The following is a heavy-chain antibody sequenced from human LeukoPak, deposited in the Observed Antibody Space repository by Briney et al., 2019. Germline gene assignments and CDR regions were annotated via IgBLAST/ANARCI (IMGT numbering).Heavy chain of an antibody. CDR1: GFTFSNFA. J-gene: IGHJ4*02. D-gene: IGHD6-13*01. V-gene: IGHV3-23*01. CDR3: AKGPYSTSWYGYFDY. Sequence: GGSLRLSCAASGFTFSNFAMSWVRQAPGKGLEWVSDISAGGGSTYYADFVKGRITISRDNSKNTMYLQMNNLRAEHTAVYYCAKGPYSTSWYGYFDYWGQGTLVTVSS. CDR2: ISAGGGST.